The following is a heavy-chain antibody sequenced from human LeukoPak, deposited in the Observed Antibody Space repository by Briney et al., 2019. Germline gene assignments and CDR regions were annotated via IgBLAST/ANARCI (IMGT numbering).Heavy chain of an antibody. D-gene: IGHD3-3*01. CDR1: GFTFSRYA. J-gene: IGHJ4*02. CDR2: ILGRGYST. CDR3: AKDPPFIWSDSDYFDT. V-gene: IGHV3-23*01. Sequence: PGGSLRLSCAASGFTFSRYAMNWVRQAPGGGLEWVSAILGRGYSTFYAEFVKGRFTISRDNCNNTLNLQMISLKAGDTAVYYCAKDPPFIWSDSDYFDTWGQGTLVTVAS.